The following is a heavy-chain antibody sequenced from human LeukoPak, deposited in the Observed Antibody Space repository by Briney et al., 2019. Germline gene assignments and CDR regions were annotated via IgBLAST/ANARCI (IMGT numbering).Heavy chain of an antibody. D-gene: IGHD1-26*01. CDR1: GFTFSSYG. J-gene: IGHJ3*02. V-gene: IGHV3-30*18. CDR2: ISYDGGNK. Sequence: PGRSLRLSCAASGFTFSSYGMHWVRQAPGKGLEWVAVISYDGGNKYYADSVKGRFTISRDNSKNTLYLQMNSLRAEDTAVYYCAKDFPGGSYEDDAFDMWGQGTMVTVSS. CDR3: AKDFPGGSYEDDAFDM.